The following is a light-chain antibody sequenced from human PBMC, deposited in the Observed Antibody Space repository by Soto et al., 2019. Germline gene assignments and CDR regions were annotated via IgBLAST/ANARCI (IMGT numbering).Light chain of an antibody. Sequence: QPVLTQPPSVSGAPGQRVTISCTGGNSDIGAGYDVHWYQQLPGAATQLVIYANYHRPSGVHDRFSASKSGTAASLTISVLQEDDEADYYGQSYDSRLGGVFGAGTKLTVL. CDR2: ANY. V-gene: IGLV1-40*01. J-gene: IGLJ1*01. CDR3: QSYDSRLGGV. CDR1: NSDIGAGYD.